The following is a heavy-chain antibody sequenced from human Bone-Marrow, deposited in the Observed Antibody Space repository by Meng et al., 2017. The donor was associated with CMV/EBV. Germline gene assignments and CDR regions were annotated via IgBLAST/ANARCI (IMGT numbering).Heavy chain of an antibody. V-gene: IGHV3-30*02. CDR1: GFTFSSYG. Sequence: GGSLRLSCAASGFTFSSYGMHWVRQAPGKGLEWVAFIRYDGSNKYYADSVKGRFTISRDNSKNSLYLQMNSLRAEDTAVYYCARDSGSPEHYYYGMDFWGQGTRVTVSS. D-gene: IGHD1-26*01. CDR3: ARDSGSPEHYYYGMDF. CDR2: IRYDGSNK. J-gene: IGHJ6*02.